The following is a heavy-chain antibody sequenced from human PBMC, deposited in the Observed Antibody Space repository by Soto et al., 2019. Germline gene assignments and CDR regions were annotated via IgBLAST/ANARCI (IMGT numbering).Heavy chain of an antibody. J-gene: IGHJ4*02. CDR3: ARSGGLDRDLNY. Sequence: QVQLVQSGAEVKKPGSSVKVSCKASGGTFSSDSFSWVRQAPGQGLEWMGGIIPMFDTPIYAQKLQDRVTITADESTSTAYMQLSSLRSVDTAVYYCARSGGLDRDLNYWGQGSLVTVSS. V-gene: IGHV1-69*12. CDR1: GGTFSSDS. CDR2: IIPMFDTP. D-gene: IGHD2-15*01.